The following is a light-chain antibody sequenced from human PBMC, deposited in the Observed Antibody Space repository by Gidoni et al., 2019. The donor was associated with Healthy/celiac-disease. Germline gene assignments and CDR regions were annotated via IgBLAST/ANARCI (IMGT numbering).Light chain of an antibody. CDR3: QQYYSTPYT. CDR1: QSVLYSSNNKTY. CDR2: WAS. J-gene: IGKJ2*01. V-gene: IGKV4-1*01. Sequence: DIVMTQSPDSLAVSLGERATINCKSSQSVLYSSNNKTYLAWYQQKPGQPPTLLIYWASTRESGVPDRFSGSGSGTDFTPTIRSLQAEDVAVYYCQQYYSTPYTFGQGTKLEIK.